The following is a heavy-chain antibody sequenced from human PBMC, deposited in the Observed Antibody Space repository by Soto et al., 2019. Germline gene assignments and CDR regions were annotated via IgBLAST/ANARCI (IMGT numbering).Heavy chain of an antibody. Sequence: QVQLQESGPGLVKPSQTLSLTCTVSGGSISSGDYYWNWIRQHPGKGLEWIGYIYYRGSTYYNPSLKSRVTISVDTSKKQFSLKLSSVTAADTAVYYCARCTSGSGNYLFDYWGQGTLVTVSS. CDR3: ARCTSGSGNYLFDY. V-gene: IGHV4-31*03. CDR2: IYYRGST. D-gene: IGHD3-10*01. J-gene: IGHJ4*02. CDR1: GGSISSGDYY.